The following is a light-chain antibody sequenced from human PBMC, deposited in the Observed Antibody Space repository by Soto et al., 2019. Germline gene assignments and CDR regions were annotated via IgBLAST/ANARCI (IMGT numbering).Light chain of an antibody. V-gene: IGLV2-14*01. CDR2: DVS. CDR3: SSYTSSSTVV. CDR1: SSDVGSYNY. Sequence: QSALTQPASVSGSPGQSITISCTGTSSDVGSYNYVSWYQQHPGKDPKLMIYDVSNRPSGVSDRFSGSKSGNTASLTISGLQAEDEADYYCSSYTSSSTVVFGGGTKLTVL. J-gene: IGLJ2*01.